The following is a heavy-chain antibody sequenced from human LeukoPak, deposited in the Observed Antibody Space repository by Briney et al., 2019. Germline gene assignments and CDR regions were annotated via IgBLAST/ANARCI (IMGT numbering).Heavy chain of an antibody. V-gene: IGHV3-7*01. D-gene: IGHD6-19*01. CDR2: IKQDGSEK. CDR3: ARDDSGPDY. CDR1: GFTFSSYS. J-gene: IGHJ4*02. Sequence: GSLRLSCAASGFTFSSYSMNWVRQAPGKGLEWVANIKQDGSEKYYVDSVKGRFTISRDNAKNSLYLQMNSLRAEDTAVYYCARDDSGPDYWGQGTLVTVSS.